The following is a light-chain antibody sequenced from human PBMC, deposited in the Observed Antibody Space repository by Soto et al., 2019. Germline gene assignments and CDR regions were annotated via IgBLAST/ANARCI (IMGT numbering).Light chain of an antibody. CDR3: QQYNNWPTWT. V-gene: IGKV3-15*01. CDR2: GAS. CDR1: QSVGSN. J-gene: IGKJ1*01. Sequence: IVMTQSPATLSVSPGERATLSCRASQSVGSNLAWYQQKPDQAPRLLIYGASTRATGIPARFSGSGSGTEFTLTISSLQSEDFAVYYCQQYNNWPTWTFGKGT.